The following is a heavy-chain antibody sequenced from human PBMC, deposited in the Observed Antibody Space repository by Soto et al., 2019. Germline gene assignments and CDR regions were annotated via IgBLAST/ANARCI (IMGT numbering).Heavy chain of an antibody. CDR1: DDYISKSGHY. D-gene: IGHD3-9*01. V-gene: IGHV4-39*02. CDR3: TTLLTPYDTPGPSWFGP. J-gene: IGHJ5*02. CDR2: IDYRGST. Sequence: PSVTLSLTCTVCDDYISKSGHYWCWIRQPPGKALEWIGGIDYRGSTLYNPSLRSRITMSSDTSKKFCSLKLTSVSASDTALYYFTTLLTPYDTPGPSWFGPWGQGTLVTVSS.